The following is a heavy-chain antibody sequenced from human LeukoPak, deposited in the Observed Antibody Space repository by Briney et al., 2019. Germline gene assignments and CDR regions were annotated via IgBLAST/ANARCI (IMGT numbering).Heavy chain of an antibody. CDR2: IYYSGST. CDR1: GGSISSSSYY. J-gene: IGHJ6*03. V-gene: IGHV4-39*07. D-gene: IGHD3-3*01. Sequence: SETLSLTYTVSGGSISSSSYYWGWIRQPPGKGLEWIGSIYYSGSTYYNPSLKSRVTISVDTSKNQFSLKLSSVTAADTAVYYCARAITIFGVITRHDYYMDVRGKGTTVTVSS. CDR3: ARAITIFGVITRHDYYMDV.